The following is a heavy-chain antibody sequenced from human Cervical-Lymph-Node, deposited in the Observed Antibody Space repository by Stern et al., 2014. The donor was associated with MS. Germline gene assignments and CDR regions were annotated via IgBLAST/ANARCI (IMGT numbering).Heavy chain of an antibody. D-gene: IGHD2-2*01. J-gene: IGHJ5*02. CDR2: INPNSGDT. V-gene: IGHV1-2*04. CDR3: ARSVRLVRSSTNGWLAP. Sequence: QVQLVESGAEVKKPGASVKISCKASEYTFTGYYIHWVRQAPGHGLEWMGWINPNSGDTNYAQKFQGWVTMTRDRSIGTAYLELSSLRSNDTAVYYCARSVRLVRSSTNGWLAPWGQGTLVTVSP. CDR1: EYTFTGYY.